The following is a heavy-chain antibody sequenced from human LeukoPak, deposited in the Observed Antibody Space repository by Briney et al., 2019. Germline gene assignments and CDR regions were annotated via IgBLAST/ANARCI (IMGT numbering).Heavy chain of an antibody. D-gene: IGHD1-26*01. J-gene: IGHJ4*02. CDR1: GFTFSSYA. V-gene: IGHV3-21*01. Sequence: PGGSLRLSCAASGFTFSSYAMSWVRHAPGKGLEWVSSISSSSSYIYYADSVKGRFTISRDNAKNSLYLQMNSLRAEDTAVYYCARERTSYSGSYYGTFDYWGQGTLVTVSS. CDR3: ARERTSYSGSYYGTFDY. CDR2: ISSSSSYI.